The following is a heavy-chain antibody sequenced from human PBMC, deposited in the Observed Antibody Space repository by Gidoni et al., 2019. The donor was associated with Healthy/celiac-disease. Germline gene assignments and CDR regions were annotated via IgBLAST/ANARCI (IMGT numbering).Heavy chain of an antibody. CDR3: ARAHNSLYGDYEKYYYYGMDV. CDR1: GYSISSGYY. CDR2: IYHSGST. J-gene: IGHJ6*02. Sequence: QVQLQESGPVLVKPSEPLSLTCAVSGYSISSGYYWGWIRQPPGKGLEWIGSIYHSGSTYSNPSLKSRVTISVDTSKNQFSLKLCSVTAADTAVYYCARAHNSLYGDYEKYYYYGMDVWGQGTTVTVSS. D-gene: IGHD4-17*01. V-gene: IGHV4-38-2*01.